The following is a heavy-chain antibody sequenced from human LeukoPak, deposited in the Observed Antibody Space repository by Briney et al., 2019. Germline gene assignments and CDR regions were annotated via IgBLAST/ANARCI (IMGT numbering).Heavy chain of an antibody. V-gene: IGHV4-39*01. Sequence: SETLSLTCTVSGGSISSSSYYWGWIRQPPGKGLEWIGSIYYSGSTYYNPSLKSRVTISVDTSKNQFSLKLSSVTAADTAVYYCARLPRIPTGFIAAAALFDYWGQGTLVTVSS. CDR1: GGSISSSSYY. CDR3: ARLPRIPTGFIAAAALFDY. CDR2: IYYSGST. D-gene: IGHD6-13*01. J-gene: IGHJ4*02.